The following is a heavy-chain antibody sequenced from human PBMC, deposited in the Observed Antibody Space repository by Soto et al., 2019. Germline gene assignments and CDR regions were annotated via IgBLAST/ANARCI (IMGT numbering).Heavy chain of an antibody. CDR3: ARRYGTVFDY. CDR2: IYYSGST. D-gene: IGHD6-13*01. V-gene: IGHV4-59*01. Sequence: SEPLCVPWTVAGGSIVSYGGSWIRQPPGKGLEWIGYIYYSGSTNYNPSLKSRVTISVDTSKNQCSLKLSSVTAADTAVYYCARRYGTVFDYWGQGTLVTVSS. CDR1: GGSIVSYG. J-gene: IGHJ4*02.